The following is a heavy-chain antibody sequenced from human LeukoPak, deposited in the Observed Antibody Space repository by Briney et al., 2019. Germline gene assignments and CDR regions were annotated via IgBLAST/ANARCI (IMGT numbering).Heavy chain of an antibody. Sequence: ASVKVSCKASGYTFTSYDINWVRQATGQGLEWMGWMNPNSGNTGYAQKFQGRVTMTRNTSISTAYMELSSLRSEDTAVYYCARAGITMVRGVIITINWFDPWGQGTLVTVSS. CDR2: MNPNSGNT. J-gene: IGHJ5*02. D-gene: IGHD3-10*01. V-gene: IGHV1-8*01. CDR1: GYTFTSYD. CDR3: ARAGITMVRGVIITINWFDP.